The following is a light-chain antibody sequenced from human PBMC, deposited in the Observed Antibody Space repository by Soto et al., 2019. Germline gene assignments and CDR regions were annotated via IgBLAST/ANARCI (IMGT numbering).Light chain of an antibody. CDR3: QKHNSAPHT. V-gene: IGKV1-27*01. Sequence: DIQMTQSPSSLSASVGDRITITCRASQGISNYLAWYQHKPGKVPTLLIHGASTLQSGVPSRFSGSGSGTDFTLTISGLQPEDVATYYCQKHNSAPHTFGPGTKVD. CDR1: QGISNY. CDR2: GAS. J-gene: IGKJ3*01.